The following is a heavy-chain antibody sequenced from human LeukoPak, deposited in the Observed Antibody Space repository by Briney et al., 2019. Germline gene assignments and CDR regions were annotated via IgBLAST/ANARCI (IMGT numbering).Heavy chain of an antibody. CDR3: AKNCPVAESSWYLNGCDY. Sequence: QPGRSLRLSCAAPGFTFSSYGMHWVRQAPGKGLEWVAVISYDGSNKYYADSVKGRFTISRDNSKNTLYLQMNSLRAEDTAVYYCAKNCPVAESSWYLNGCDYWGQGTLVTVSS. CDR2: ISYDGSNK. D-gene: IGHD6-13*01. CDR1: GFTFSSYG. V-gene: IGHV3-30*18. J-gene: IGHJ4*02.